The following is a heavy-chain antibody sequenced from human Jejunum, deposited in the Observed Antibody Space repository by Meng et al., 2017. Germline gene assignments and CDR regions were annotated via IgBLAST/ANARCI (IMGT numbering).Heavy chain of an antibody. CDR3: AKYGSGSSGHDY. CDR1: GYTFTSYH. CDR2: INTNTGNP. D-gene: IGHD3-10*01. V-gene: IGHV7-4-1*02. Sequence: ASVLVSCKASGYTFTSYHMNWVRQAPGQGLEWMGVINTNTGNPMYAQAFTGRFVFSLDTAVSTAYLLINSLQPEDTAVYYCAKYGSGSSGHDYWGQGTLVTVSS. J-gene: IGHJ4*02.